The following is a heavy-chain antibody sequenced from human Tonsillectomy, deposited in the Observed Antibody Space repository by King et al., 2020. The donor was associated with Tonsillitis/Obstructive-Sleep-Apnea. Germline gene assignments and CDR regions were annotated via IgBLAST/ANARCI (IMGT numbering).Heavy chain of an antibody. CDR1: GYSFGNYW. J-gene: IGHJ4*02. CDR3: ARPGWGHSSDWEFDY. D-gene: IGHD6-19*01. CDR2: LYGGDSET. Sequence: VQLVESGAEVKKPGESLKISCQASGYSFGNYWIAWVRQMPGKGLEWMGILYGGDSETFYSLSFKGPVTISADRSISPAYLQWGSLKASDTAMYYCARPGWGHSSDWEFDYWGQGTRVTVS. V-gene: IGHV5-51*01.